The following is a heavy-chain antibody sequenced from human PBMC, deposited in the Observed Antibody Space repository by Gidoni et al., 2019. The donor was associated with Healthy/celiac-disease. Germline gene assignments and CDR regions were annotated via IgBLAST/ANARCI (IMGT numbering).Heavy chain of an antibody. CDR1: GFTFSRYA. J-gene: IGHJ3*02. D-gene: IGHD6-19*01. CDR3: AKDREEQWLVGAFDI. Sequence: EVHLLESGGGLVQPGGSLRLSCSASGFTFSRYAMSWVRQAPGKGLEWVSAISGSGGSTYYADSVKGRFTISRDNSKNTLYLQMNSLRAEDTAVYYCAKDREEQWLVGAFDIWGQGTMVTVSS. CDR2: ISGSGGST. V-gene: IGHV3-23*01.